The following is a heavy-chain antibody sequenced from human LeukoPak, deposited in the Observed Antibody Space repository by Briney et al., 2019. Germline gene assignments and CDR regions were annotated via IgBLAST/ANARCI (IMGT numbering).Heavy chain of an antibody. J-gene: IGHJ4*02. CDR3: AKDSSYYYDSSGPTHFDY. V-gene: IGHV3-23*01. CDR2: ISGSGGST. Sequence: PGRSLRLSCVASGFTFSSYAMSWVRQAPGKGLEWVSAISGSGGSTYYADSVKGRFTISRDNSKNTLYLQMNSLRAEDTAVYYCAKDSSYYYDSSGPTHFDYWGQGTLVTVSS. CDR1: GFTFSSYA. D-gene: IGHD3-22*01.